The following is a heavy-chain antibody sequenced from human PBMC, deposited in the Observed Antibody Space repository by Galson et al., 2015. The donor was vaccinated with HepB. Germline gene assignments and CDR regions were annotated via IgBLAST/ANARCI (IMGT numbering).Heavy chain of an antibody. CDR1: GFTFSSYA. Sequence: SLRLSCAASGFTFSSYAMHWVRQAPGKGLEYVSAISSNGGSTYYADSVKGRFTISRDNSKNTLYLQMSSLRAEDTAVYYCVKDLGSSWSLVDYWGQGTLVTVSS. CDR3: VKDLGSSWSLVDY. CDR2: ISSNGGST. D-gene: IGHD6-13*01. V-gene: IGHV3-64D*06. J-gene: IGHJ4*02.